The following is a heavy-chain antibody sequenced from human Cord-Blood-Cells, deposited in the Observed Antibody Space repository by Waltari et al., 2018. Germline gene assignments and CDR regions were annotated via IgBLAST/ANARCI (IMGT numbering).Heavy chain of an antibody. V-gene: IGHV3-7*01. D-gene: IGHD3-10*01. J-gene: IGHJ4*02. CDR2: IKQDGIEK. CDR3: ARGSVVRGVIIDY. Sequence: EVQMVESGGGLVQPGGSVGLSCAASGFTFSSYWMSWVRRAPGKGLEWVAKIKQDGIEKYYVDSVKGRFTISRDNAKNSLYLQMNSLRAEDTAVYYCARGSVVRGVIIDYWGQGTLVTVSS. CDR1: GFTFSSYW.